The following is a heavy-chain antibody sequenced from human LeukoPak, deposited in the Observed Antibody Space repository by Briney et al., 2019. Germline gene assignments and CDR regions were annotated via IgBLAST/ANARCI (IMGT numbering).Heavy chain of an antibody. Sequence: ASVKVSCKASGNSPNNYHMHWVRQAPGQGLEWLGIIRPGGDGPSYAQKFQGRVTMTRDMSTSTVYMELSSLTSDDTAVYYCGRDPTYRNYFDSWGQGTLVTVSS. D-gene: IGHD1-1*01. CDR3: GRDPTYRNYFDS. CDR2: IRPGGDGP. J-gene: IGHJ4*02. V-gene: IGHV1-46*02. CDR1: GNSPNNYH.